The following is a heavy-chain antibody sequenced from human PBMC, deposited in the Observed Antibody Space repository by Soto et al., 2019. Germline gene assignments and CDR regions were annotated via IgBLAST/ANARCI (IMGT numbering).Heavy chain of an antibody. Sequence: GGSLRLSCAASGFTFSSYGMHWVRQAPGKGLEWVAVISYDGSNKYYADSVKGRFTISRDNSKNTLYLQMNSLRAEDTAVYYCAKVLWFGEFYYGVDVWGQGTTVTVSS. CDR2: ISYDGSNK. J-gene: IGHJ6*02. D-gene: IGHD3-10*01. CDR1: GFTFSSYG. V-gene: IGHV3-30*18. CDR3: AKVLWFGEFYYGVDV.